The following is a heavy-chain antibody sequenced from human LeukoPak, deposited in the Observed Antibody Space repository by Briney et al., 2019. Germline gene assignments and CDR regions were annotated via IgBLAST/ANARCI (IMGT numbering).Heavy chain of an antibody. D-gene: IGHD3-3*01. J-gene: IGHJ6*03. CDR1: GYTFIGYY. V-gene: IGHV1-2*02. Sequence: ASVTVSCKASGYTFIGYYMHWVRQAPGQGLEWMGWINPNSGGTKYAQKFQGRVTMTRDTSISTAYMELSRLRSDDTAVYYCARGATIFGVVIDPWGDYYYMDVWGKGTTVTVSS. CDR2: INPNSGGT. CDR3: ARGATIFGVVIDPWGDYYYMDV.